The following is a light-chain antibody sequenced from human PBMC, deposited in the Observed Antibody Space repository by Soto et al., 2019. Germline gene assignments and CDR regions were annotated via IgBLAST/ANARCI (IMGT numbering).Light chain of an antibody. CDR3: QQSGSSPPTWA. Sequence: EIVMTQSPATLSVSPGEGATLSCRASQGIGDTLAWYQQKPGQTPRLLIYGASSRATGIPDRFSGSGSGTDFTLTISRLEPEDFAVYYCQQSGSSPPTWAFGQGTKVDIK. J-gene: IGKJ1*01. CDR1: QGIGDT. V-gene: IGKV3-20*01. CDR2: GAS.